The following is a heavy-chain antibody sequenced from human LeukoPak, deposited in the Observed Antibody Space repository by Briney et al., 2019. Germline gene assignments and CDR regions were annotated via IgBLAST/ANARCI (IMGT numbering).Heavy chain of an antibody. CDR2: IHLSGRT. Sequence: SETLSLTCGVSGGSIDITNYWSWVRQPPGQGLEWIGEIHLSGRTNYNLSLNSRVTLALDTSKNHLSLSLTSVTAADTAVYYCSRENGAFSPFGYWGQGTLVTVPS. D-gene: IGHD2-8*01. CDR3: SRENGAFSPFGY. CDR1: GGSIDITNY. V-gene: IGHV4-4*02. J-gene: IGHJ4*02.